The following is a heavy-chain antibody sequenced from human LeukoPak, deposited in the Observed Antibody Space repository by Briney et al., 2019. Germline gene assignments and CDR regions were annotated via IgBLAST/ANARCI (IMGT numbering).Heavy chain of an antibody. Sequence: GGSLRLSCAASGFTFNTYTMNWVRQAPGKGLEWISYLSSGSDSIFYADSVKGRFTISRDNAKNSLYLQMNSLRAEDTAVYYFARLAAPDAFDIWGQGTMVTVSS. CDR3: ARLAAPDAFDI. V-gene: IGHV3-48*04. D-gene: IGHD6-13*01. CDR1: GFTFNTYT. J-gene: IGHJ3*02. CDR2: LSSGSDSI.